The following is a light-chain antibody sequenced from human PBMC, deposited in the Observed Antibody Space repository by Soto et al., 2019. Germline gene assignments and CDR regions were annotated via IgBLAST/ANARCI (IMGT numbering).Light chain of an antibody. J-gene: IGKJ5*01. CDR3: QQYNNWPPPIT. CDR1: QSVGTN. V-gene: IGKV3-15*01. Sequence: EIVMTQSPATLSVSPGERATLSCRASQSVGTNLAWYQQKPGQPPRLLIYGASTRATVIPARFSASGSGTEFTLTISSLQSEDFVIYYCQQYNNWPPPITFGQGTRLEIK. CDR2: GAS.